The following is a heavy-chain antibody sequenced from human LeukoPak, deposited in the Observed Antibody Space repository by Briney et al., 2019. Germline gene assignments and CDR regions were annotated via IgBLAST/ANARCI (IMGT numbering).Heavy chain of an antibody. CDR3: ARARSYCSGGSCYYFDY. CDR1: GGSISSGGYS. J-gene: IGHJ4*02. D-gene: IGHD2-15*01. Sequence: PSQTLSLTCAVSGGSISSGGYSWSWIRQPPGKGLGWIGYIYHSGSTYYNPSLKSRVTISVDRSKNQFSLKLSSVTAADTAVYYCARARSYCSGGSCYYFDYWGQGTLVTVSS. V-gene: IGHV4-30-2*01. CDR2: IYHSGST.